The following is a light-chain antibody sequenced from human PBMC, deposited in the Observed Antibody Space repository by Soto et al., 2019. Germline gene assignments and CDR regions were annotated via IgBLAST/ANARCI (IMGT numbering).Light chain of an antibody. J-gene: IGKJ4*01. CDR3: QQYNNWPPLT. CDR2: DAS. Sequence: DILLTQSPATLSLSPGERATLSCRTSQSVDSSLAWFQQKPGQAPRLLIYDASNRATDIPTRFSGSGSGTDFTLTISSLEPEDFAVYYCQQYNNWPPLTFGGGTKVEIK. CDR1: QSVDSS. V-gene: IGKV3-11*01.